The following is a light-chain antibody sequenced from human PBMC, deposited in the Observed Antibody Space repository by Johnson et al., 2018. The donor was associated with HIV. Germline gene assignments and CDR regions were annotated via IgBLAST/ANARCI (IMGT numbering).Light chain of an antibody. CDR2: ENN. CDR3: GTWATSLSAGV. J-gene: IGLJ1*01. CDR1: SFNIGNNY. V-gene: IGLV1-51*02. Sequence: QSVLTQPPSVSAAPGQKVTISCSGSSFNIGNNYVSWYQQLPGTAPKLLIYENNKRPSGIPDRFAGSKSGTSATLAITGSQTGDEADYYCGTWATSLSAGVSGTGTKVTVL.